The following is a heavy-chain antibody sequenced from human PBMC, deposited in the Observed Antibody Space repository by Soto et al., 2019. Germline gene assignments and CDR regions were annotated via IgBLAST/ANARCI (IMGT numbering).Heavy chain of an antibody. CDR3: AREGLSWNYGAFDI. D-gene: IGHD1-7*01. CDR2: TYYRSKWYN. J-gene: IGHJ3*02. Sequence: SQTLSLTCAISGDSVSSNSAAWNWIRQSQSRGLEWLGRTYYRSKWYNDYAVSVKSRITINPDTSKNQFSLQLNSVTPEDTAVYYCAREGLSWNYGAFDIWDQGTMVTVSS. V-gene: IGHV6-1*01. CDR1: GDSVSSNSAA.